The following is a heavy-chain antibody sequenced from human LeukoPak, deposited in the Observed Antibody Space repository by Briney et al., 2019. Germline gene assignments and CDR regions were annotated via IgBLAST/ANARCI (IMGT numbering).Heavy chain of an antibody. CDR1: GFTFSSYA. Sequence: GGSLRLSCAASGFTFSSYAMSWVRQAPGKGLEWVSAISGSGGSTYYADSVKGRFTISRDNSKNSLYLRMNSLRAEDTAMYYCARDTRGGSDYWGHGTLVTVSS. D-gene: IGHD2-2*01. CDR3: ARDTRGGSDY. CDR2: ISGSGGST. V-gene: IGHV3-23*01. J-gene: IGHJ4*01.